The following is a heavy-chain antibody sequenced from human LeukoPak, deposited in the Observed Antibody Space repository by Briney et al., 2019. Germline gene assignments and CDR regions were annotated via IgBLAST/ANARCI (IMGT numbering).Heavy chain of an antibody. V-gene: IGHV3-7*03. J-gene: IGHJ4*02. D-gene: IGHD6-6*01. CDR2: IKQDGSKK. CDR3: TKDCLRCSSSSPS. Sequence: QSGGSLRLSCAASGFTFSSYWMTWVRQAPGKGLEWVANIKQDGSKKNYVDSVKGRFTISRDNAKNSLYLQMNSLRAEDTAVYYCTKDCLRCSSSSPSWGQGTLVTVSS. CDR1: GFTFSSYW.